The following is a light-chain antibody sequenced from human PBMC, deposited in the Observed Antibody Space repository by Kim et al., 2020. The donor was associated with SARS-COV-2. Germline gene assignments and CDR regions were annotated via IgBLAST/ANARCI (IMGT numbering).Light chain of an antibody. Sequence: SYELTQPLSVSVVLGQTARLTCGGNNIQTLNVHWYRQKPGQAPVLVMSKDSKRPSGIPERFSGSNSGNTATLTISTAQAGDEADYYCQVWDSGSWVFGGG. CDR3: QVWDSGSWV. V-gene: IGLV3-9*01. CDR2: KDS. J-gene: IGLJ3*02. CDR1: NIQTLN.